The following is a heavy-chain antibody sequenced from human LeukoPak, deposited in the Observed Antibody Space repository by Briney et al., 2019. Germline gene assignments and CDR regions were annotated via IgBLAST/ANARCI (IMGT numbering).Heavy chain of an antibody. Sequence: ASVKVSCKASGYTFTSYDINWVRQATGQGLEWMGWMNPNSGNTGYAQKFQGRVTITRNTSISTAYMELSSLRSEDTAVYYCASGIRDMITFGGVYAFDIWGQGTMVTVSS. CDR2: MNPNSGNT. CDR3: ASGIRDMITFGGVYAFDI. D-gene: IGHD3-16*01. J-gene: IGHJ3*02. CDR1: GYTFTSYD. V-gene: IGHV1-8*03.